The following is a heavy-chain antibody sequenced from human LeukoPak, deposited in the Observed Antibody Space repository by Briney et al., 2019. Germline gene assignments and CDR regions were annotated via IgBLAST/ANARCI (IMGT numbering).Heavy chain of an antibody. Sequence: GASVTVSCKASGGTFSSYAISWVRQAPGQGLEWMGRIISIFGIANYAQKFQGRVTITADKSTSTAYMELSSLRSEDTAVYYCAGDTGIAARSNWFDPWGQGTLVTVSS. CDR3: AGDTGIAARSNWFDP. J-gene: IGHJ5*02. CDR2: IISIFGIA. V-gene: IGHV1-69*04. CDR1: GGTFSSYA. D-gene: IGHD6-6*01.